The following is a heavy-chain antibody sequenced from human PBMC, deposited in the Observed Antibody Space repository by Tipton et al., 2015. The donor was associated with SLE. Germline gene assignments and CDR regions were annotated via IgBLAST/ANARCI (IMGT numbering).Heavy chain of an antibody. CDR1: GGSISSGDYY. Sequence: TLSLTCIVSGGSISSGDYYWGWIRQPPGKGLEWIGGIHHRGSTYYNPSLKSRVTISVDTSKNLFSLKLSSVTAADTAIYYCARHIYDFWSDARYFDLWGRGTLVTVSS. CDR3: ARHIYDFWSDARYFDL. J-gene: IGHJ2*01. D-gene: IGHD3-3*01. CDR2: IHHRGST. V-gene: IGHV4-39*01.